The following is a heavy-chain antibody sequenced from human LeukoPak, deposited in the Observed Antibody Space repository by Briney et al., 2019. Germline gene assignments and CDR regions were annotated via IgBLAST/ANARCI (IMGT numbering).Heavy chain of an antibody. CDR3: ARVRTKAEVAGGDWYFDL. V-gene: IGHV4-38-2*02. D-gene: IGHD6-19*01. J-gene: IGHJ2*01. Sequence: SETLSLTCTVSGYSISIGYYWGWIRQPPGKGLEWIGGIYHSVSTYYNLSLKSRVTIYVDTSNNQVSVKPSSVPAADTGVYYCARVRTKAEVAGGDWYFDLWGRGTLVTVSS. CDR2: IYHSVST. CDR1: GYSISIGYY.